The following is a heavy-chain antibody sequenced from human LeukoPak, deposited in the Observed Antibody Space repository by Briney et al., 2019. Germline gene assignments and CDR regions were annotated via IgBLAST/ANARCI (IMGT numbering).Heavy chain of an antibody. Sequence: GGSLRLSCAASGFTFSSYAMHWVRQAPGKGLEWVTIISYDGSKKYYADYVKGRFTISRDNSKNTLYLQMNSLRAEDTAVYYCARNFRDGYNNSFDYWGQGTLVTVSS. CDR3: ARNFRDGYNNSFDY. J-gene: IGHJ4*02. D-gene: IGHD5-24*01. CDR1: GFTFSSYA. CDR2: ISYDGSKK. V-gene: IGHV3-30*04.